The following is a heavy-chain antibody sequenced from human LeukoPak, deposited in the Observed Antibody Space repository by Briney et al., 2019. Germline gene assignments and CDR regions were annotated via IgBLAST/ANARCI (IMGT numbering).Heavy chain of an antibody. V-gene: IGHV4-39*07. CDR2: IYYSGTT. Sequence: SETLSLTCTVSGGLISISTYYWGWIRQPPGKGLEWIGSIYYSGTTHYNPSLKSRVTIAVDTSKNQFSLKLISVTAADTAVYYCARGASGSSGFDYWGQGTLVTVSS. D-gene: IGHD1-26*01. J-gene: IGHJ4*02. CDR3: ARGASGSSGFDY. CDR1: GGLISISTYY.